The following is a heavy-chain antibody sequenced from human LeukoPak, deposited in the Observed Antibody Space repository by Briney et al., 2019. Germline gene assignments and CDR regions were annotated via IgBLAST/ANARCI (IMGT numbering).Heavy chain of an antibody. V-gene: IGHV3-33*08. CDR2: IWYDGSNK. J-gene: IGHJ4*02. CDR1: GFTFSSYA. CDR3: AREVPAAARAFDY. D-gene: IGHD6-25*01. Sequence: GGSLRLSCAASGFTFSSYAMHWVRQAPGKGLEWVAVIWYDGSNKYYADSVKGRFTISRDNSKNTLYLQMNSLRAEDTAVYYCAREVPAAARAFDYWGQGTLVTVSS.